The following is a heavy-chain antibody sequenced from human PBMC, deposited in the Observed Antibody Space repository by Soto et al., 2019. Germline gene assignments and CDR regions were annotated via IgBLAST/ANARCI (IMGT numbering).Heavy chain of an antibody. V-gene: IGHV3-30-3*01. CDR2: ISYDGNTK. Sequence: QVQLVESGGGVVQPGRSLRLSCAASGFIFSGYAMHWVRQAPGKGLEWVAVISYDGNTKYYADSVKGRFTVSRDNSNNTLYVKMNKLSAEDTAMYYCAKETSAYEIDYWGHGTLVNVSS. J-gene: IGHJ4*01. CDR1: GFIFSGYA. D-gene: IGHD5-12*01. CDR3: AKETSAYEIDY.